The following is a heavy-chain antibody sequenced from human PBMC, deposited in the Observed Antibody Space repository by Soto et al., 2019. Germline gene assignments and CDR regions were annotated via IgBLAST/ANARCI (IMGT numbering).Heavy chain of an antibody. V-gene: IGHV3-13*01. CDR3: ASTYGYDSSGYYYFNY. CDR1: GFTFSSYD. CDR2: IGTAGDT. Sequence: PGGSLRLSCAASGFTFSSYDMHWVRQATGKGLEWVSAIGTAGDTYYPGSVKGRFTISRENAKNSLYLQMNSLRAEDTAVYYCASTYGYDSSGYYYFNYWGQGTLVTVSS. J-gene: IGHJ4*02. D-gene: IGHD3-22*01.